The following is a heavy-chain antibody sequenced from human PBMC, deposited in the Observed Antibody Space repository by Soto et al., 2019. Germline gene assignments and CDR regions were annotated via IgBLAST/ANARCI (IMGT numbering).Heavy chain of an antibody. CDR2: ISYDGSNK. Sequence: GGSLRLSCAASGFTFSSYAMHWVRQAPGEGLEWVAVISYDGSNKYYADSVKGRFTISRDNSKNTLYLQMNSLRAEDTAVYYCARDWLDWDSGDRGDYWGQGTLVTVSS. CDR1: GFTFSSYA. CDR3: ARDWLDWDSGDRGDY. D-gene: IGHD2-21*02. J-gene: IGHJ4*02. V-gene: IGHV3-30-3*01.